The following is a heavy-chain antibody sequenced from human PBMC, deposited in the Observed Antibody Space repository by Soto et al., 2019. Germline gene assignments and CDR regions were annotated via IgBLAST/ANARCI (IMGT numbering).Heavy chain of an antibody. J-gene: IGHJ4*02. CDR2: IIPIFGTA. V-gene: IGHV1-69*13. Sequence: ASVKVSCKASGGTFSSYSISCVRQAPGQGLEWMGGIIPIFGTANYAQKFQGRVTITADESTSTAYMELSSLRSEDTAVYYCARCAGWYAMGPSDYWGQGTLVTVSS. CDR1: GGTFSSYS. CDR3: ARCAGWYAMGPSDY. D-gene: IGHD6-19*01.